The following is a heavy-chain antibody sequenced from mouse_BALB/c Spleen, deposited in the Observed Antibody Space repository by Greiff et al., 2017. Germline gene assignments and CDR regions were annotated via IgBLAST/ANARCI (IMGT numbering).Heavy chain of an antibody. CDR1: GFTFSSYA. J-gene: IGHJ3*01. Sequence: EVKVVESGGGLVKPGGSLKLSCAASGFTFSSYAMSWVRQSPEKRLEWVAEISSGGSYTYYPDTVTGRFTISRDNAKNTLYLEMSSLRSEDTAMYYCASYDGYYGVAYWGQGTLVTVSA. CDR3: ASYDGYYGVAY. CDR2: ISSGGSYT. V-gene: IGHV5-9-4*01. D-gene: IGHD2-3*01.